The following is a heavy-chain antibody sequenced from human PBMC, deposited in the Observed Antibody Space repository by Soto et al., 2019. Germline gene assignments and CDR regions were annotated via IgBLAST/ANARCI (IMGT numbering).Heavy chain of an antibody. CDR2: IHHSGST. CDR3: AREDDGGDTLDV. V-gene: IGHV4-30-4*08. J-gene: IGHJ6*02. Sequence: PSETLSLTCTVSGGSISGDYYHWTWIRQSPEKGLEWIGYIHHSGSTLYNPSLKSRLTISVDTSKNQFSLHLSSVTAADTAVYFCAREDDGGDTLDVWGQGTTVTVSS. CDR1: GGSISGDYYH. D-gene: IGHD2-21*02.